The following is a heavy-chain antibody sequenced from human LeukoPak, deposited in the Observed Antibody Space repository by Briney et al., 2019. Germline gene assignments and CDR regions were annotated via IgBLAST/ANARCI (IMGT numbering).Heavy chain of an antibody. V-gene: IGHV3-30-3*01. CDR2: ISYDGSNK. Sequence: GGSLRLSCAASGFTFSSYAMHWVRQAPGKGLEWVAVISYDGSNKYYADSVKGRFTISRDNSKNTLYLQMNSLRVEDMAVYYCAREGYDGMDVWGQGTTVIVSS. CDR3: AREGYDGMDV. J-gene: IGHJ6*02. CDR1: GFTFSSYA.